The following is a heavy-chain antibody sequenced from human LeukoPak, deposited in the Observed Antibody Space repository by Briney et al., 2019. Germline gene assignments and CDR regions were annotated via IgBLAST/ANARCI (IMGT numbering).Heavy chain of an antibody. Sequence: PGGSLRLPCAVSGITLSNYGMSWVRQAPGKGLEWVAGISDSGGRTNYADSVEGRFTISRDNPKNALYLQMNSLRAEDTAVYFCAKRGVVIRVILVGFHKEAYYFDSWGQGALVTVSS. CDR1: GITLSNYG. J-gene: IGHJ4*02. CDR2: ISDSGGRT. D-gene: IGHD3-22*01. V-gene: IGHV3-23*01. CDR3: AKRGVVIRVILVGFHKEAYYFDS.